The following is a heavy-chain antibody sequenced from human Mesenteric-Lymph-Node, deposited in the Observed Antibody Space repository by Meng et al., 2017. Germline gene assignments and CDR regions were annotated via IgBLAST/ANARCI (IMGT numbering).Heavy chain of an antibody. CDR3: ARDGCRTATCSAGGNWFDP. V-gene: IGHV1-46*03. D-gene: IGHD2-2*01. J-gene: IGHJ5*02. Sequence: QVQLVQSGSEVKKPGASVKVSCNASGYTFTTYYMRWVQQAPGQGLEWMGIINPSSGGTTYAQKFRGRVTMTRDTSTSTVYMELSSLRSDDTAVYFCARDGCRTATCSAGGNWFDPWGQGTLVTVSS. CDR2: INPSSGGT. CDR1: GYTFTTYY.